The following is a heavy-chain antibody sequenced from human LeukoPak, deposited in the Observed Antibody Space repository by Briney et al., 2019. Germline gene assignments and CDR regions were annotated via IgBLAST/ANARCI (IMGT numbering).Heavy chain of an antibody. CDR2: MNPNSGNT. D-gene: IGHD2-15*01. Sequence: ASVKVSCKASGYTFTSYDINWVRQATGQGLEWMGWMNPNSGNTGYAQKFQGRVTMTRNTSISTAYMELSSLRSGDTAVYYCARKIGTYCSGGSCHLNWFDPWGQGTLVTVSS. CDR3: ARKIGTYCSGGSCHLNWFDP. CDR1: GYTFTSYD. J-gene: IGHJ5*02. V-gene: IGHV1-8*01.